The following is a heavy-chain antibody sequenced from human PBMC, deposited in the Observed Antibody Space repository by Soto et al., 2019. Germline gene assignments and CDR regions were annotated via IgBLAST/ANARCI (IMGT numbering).Heavy chain of an antibody. D-gene: IGHD1-26*01. CDR2: ISAHNGNT. Sequence: GASVKVSCKASGYTFITYGISWVRQAPGQGLEWMGWISAHNGNTNYAQRLQGRVTMTTDTSTSTAYMELRSLRSDDTAVYYCAGDLCSGNFRDCYYYYYGMDVWGQGTTVTVSS. CDR1: GYTFITYG. V-gene: IGHV1-18*01. J-gene: IGHJ6*02. CDR3: AGDLCSGNFRDCYYYYYGMDV.